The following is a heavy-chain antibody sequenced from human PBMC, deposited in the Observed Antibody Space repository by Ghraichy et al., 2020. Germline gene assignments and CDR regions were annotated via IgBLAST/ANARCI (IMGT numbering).Heavy chain of an antibody. Sequence: SGPTLVKPTQTLTLTCTFSGFSLSTSGVGVVWIRQPLLKALEWLALIYCDDYKRYNPSLKSRLTITKDTSKNQVVLTMTNMDPVDTATYYCAHRIIAVAGTGAFDIWGQGTMVTVSS. V-gene: IGHV2-5*02. CDR3: AHRIIAVAGTGAFDI. CDR2: IYCDDYK. CDR1: GFSLSTSGVG. J-gene: IGHJ3*02. D-gene: IGHD6-19*01.